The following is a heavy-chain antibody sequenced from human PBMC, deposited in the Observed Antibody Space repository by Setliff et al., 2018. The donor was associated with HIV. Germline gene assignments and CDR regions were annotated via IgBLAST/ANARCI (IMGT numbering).Heavy chain of an antibody. CDR1: GYSFTGYW. J-gene: IGHJ5*02. V-gene: IGHV1-2*06. D-gene: IGHD3-10*01. Sequence: ASVKVSCKASGYSFTGYWMHWVRQAPGQGLEWMGRVNPHSGVTNYAQKFQGRVTMTRDTSIATAYMDLSRLTSDDTAVYYCAKDSDFGGTTNWFDPWGQGTLVTVSS. CDR3: AKDSDFGGTTNWFDP. CDR2: VNPHSGVT.